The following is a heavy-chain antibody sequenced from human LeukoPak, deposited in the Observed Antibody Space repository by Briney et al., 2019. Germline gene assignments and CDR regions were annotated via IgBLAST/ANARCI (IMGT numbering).Heavy chain of an antibody. D-gene: IGHD6-13*01. Sequence: KPGGSLRLSCTASGFTFSDCDMNWFRQAPGKGLEWVSSISYRTSHIYYADSVKGRFTISRDNAKNSLYLQMDSLRAEDTAVYFRGRAFPPLRTAAAGDYWGQGTLVTVSS. CDR3: GRAFPPLRTAAAGDY. CDR1: GFTFSDCD. J-gene: IGHJ4*02. V-gene: IGHV3-21*01. CDR2: ISYRTSHI.